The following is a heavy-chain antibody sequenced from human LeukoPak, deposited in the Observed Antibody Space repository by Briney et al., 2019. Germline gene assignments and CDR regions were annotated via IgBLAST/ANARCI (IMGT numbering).Heavy chain of an antibody. CDR2: MNPNSGKT. V-gene: IGHV1-8*01. J-gene: IGHJ4*02. D-gene: IGHD1-26*01. CDR1: GYNLTSYD. CDR3: ARGGAEWELYFDY. Sequence: ASVKVSCKASGYNLTSYDINWVRQATGQGLEWMGWMNPNSGKTGYAQKFQGRITITRNTSISTAYMELSSLRSEDTAVYYCARGGAEWELYFDYWGQGTLVTVSS.